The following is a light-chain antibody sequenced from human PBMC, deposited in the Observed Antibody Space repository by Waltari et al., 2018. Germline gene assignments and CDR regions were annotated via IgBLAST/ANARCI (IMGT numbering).Light chain of an antibody. Sequence: QSALTQPASVSVTPGQSITISCTGPNSDVGNYNLLSWYQHHPGEAPKLMICEVIKRPSGVSNRFSGSKSGNTASLTISGLQAEDEADYYCCSYAGSGTYVFGTGTKVTVL. V-gene: IGLV2-23*02. CDR2: EVI. J-gene: IGLJ1*01. CDR1: NSDVGNYNL. CDR3: CSYAGSGTYV.